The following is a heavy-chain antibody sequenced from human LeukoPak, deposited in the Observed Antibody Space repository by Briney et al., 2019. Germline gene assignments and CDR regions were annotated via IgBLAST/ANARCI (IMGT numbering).Heavy chain of an antibody. Sequence: ASVKVSCKASGYTFTSYGISWVRQAPGQGLEWMGWISAYDGNTNYAQKLQGRVTMTTDTSTSTAYMELRSLRSDDTAVYYCAGSIRYLDWLFRAATQLYFDYWGQGTLVTVSS. V-gene: IGHV1-18*01. CDR2: ISAYDGNT. CDR1: GYTFTSYG. J-gene: IGHJ4*02. CDR3: AGSIRYLDWLFRAATQLYFDY. D-gene: IGHD3-9*01.